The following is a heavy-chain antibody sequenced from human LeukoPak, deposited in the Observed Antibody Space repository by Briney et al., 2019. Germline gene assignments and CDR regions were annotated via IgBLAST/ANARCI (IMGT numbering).Heavy chain of an antibody. CDR1: GDSVSSNSAA. CDR2: TYYRSKWFY. V-gene: IGHV6-1*01. Sequence: SQTLSLTCAISGDSVSSNSAAWNWIRQSPSRGLEWLGRTYYRSKWFYEYAVSVKSRIIITPDTSKNQFSLQLNFVTPEGTAVYYCARGSRGAFDIWRQGTLVTASS. CDR3: ARGSRGAFDI. J-gene: IGHJ3*02.